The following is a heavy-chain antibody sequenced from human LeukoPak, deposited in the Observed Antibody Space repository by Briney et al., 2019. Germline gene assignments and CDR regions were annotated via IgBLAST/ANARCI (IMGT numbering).Heavy chain of an antibody. D-gene: IGHD6-19*01. CDR3: ATHYSSGHFTYYFDY. V-gene: IGHV1-2*02. Sequence: ASAKVSCKASGYTFTGYYMHWVRQAPGQGLEWMGWINPNSGGTNYAQKFQGRVTMTRDTSTSTAYMELSRLRSDDTAVYYCATHYSSGHFTYYFDYWGLGTLVTVSS. CDR2: INPNSGGT. J-gene: IGHJ4*02. CDR1: GYTFTGYY.